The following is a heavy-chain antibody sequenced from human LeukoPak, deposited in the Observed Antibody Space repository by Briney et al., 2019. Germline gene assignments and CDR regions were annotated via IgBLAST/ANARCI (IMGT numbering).Heavy chain of an antibody. CDR3: AGTIYLKGSPFDY. Sequence: GGPLTLSCAASGFPLNSHAMSCVRHAPGKGVEWVSAISGSGSSTYYADTVKGRFTISRDNSKNTLYLQMNSLRAEDTAVYYCAGTIYLKGSPFDYWGQGTMVTVSS. CDR1: GFPLNSHA. V-gene: IGHV3-23*01. D-gene: IGHD1-1*01. CDR2: ISGSGSST. J-gene: IGHJ4*02.